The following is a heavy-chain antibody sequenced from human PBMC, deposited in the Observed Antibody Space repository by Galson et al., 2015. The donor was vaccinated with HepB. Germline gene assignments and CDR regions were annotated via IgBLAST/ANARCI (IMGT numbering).Heavy chain of an antibody. Sequence: SLRLSCAASGFTFSDYYMSWIRQAPGKGLEWVSYISSSSSYTNYADSVKGRFTISRDNAKNSLYLQMNSLRAEDTAVYYCARGGDSGDYGDYYFDYWGQGTLVTVSS. CDR3: ARGGDSGDYGDYYFDY. CDR2: ISSSSSYT. D-gene: IGHD4-17*01. CDR1: GFTFSDYY. V-gene: IGHV3-11*05. J-gene: IGHJ4*02.